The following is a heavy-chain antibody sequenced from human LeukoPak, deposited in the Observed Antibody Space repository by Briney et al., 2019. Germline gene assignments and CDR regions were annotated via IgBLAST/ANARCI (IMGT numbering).Heavy chain of an antibody. Sequence: SETLSLTCAVYGGSFSGYYWSWIRQPPGKGREWIGEINHSGSTNYNPSLKSRVTISVDTSKNQFSLKLSSVTAADTAVYSCARGDILTGSVPLGYWGQGTLVTVSS. CDR3: ARGDILTGSVPLGY. V-gene: IGHV4-34*01. D-gene: IGHD3-9*01. J-gene: IGHJ4*02. CDR2: INHSGST. CDR1: GGSFSGYY.